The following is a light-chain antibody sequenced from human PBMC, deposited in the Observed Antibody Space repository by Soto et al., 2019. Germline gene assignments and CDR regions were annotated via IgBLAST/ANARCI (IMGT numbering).Light chain of an antibody. CDR3: QQLYGYPLT. V-gene: IGKV1-9*01. Sequence: IQLTQTPSSLSASVGDRVTITCRASQGISSFLAWYQQKPGKAPKLLIYLASNLQSGVPSRFSGSGSGTDFTLTIGGLQPEDFATYHCQQLYGYPLTFGGGTRVEIK. J-gene: IGKJ4*01. CDR1: QGISSF. CDR2: LAS.